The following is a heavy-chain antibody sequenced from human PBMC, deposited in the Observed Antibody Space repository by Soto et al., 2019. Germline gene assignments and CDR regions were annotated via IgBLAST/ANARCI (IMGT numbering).Heavy chain of an antibody. CDR2: ISSSSSTI. CDR3: ARVMRIAAAGIHYYYSMDV. CDR1: GFTFSSYS. J-gene: IGHJ6*02. D-gene: IGHD6-13*01. V-gene: IGHV3-48*02. Sequence: GGSLRLSCAASGFTFSSYSMNWVRQAPGKGLEWVSYISSSSSTIYYADSVKGRLNISRDNAKNSLYLQMNSLRDEDTAVYYCARVMRIAAAGIHYYYSMDVWGQGTTVNVSS.